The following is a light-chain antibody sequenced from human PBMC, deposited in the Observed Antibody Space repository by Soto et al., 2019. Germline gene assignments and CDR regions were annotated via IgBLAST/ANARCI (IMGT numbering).Light chain of an antibody. CDR1: QSVSSNY. V-gene: IGKV3-20*01. Sequence: EIVLTQSPGTLSLSPGERATLSCRASQSVSSNYLARYQQKPGQAPRPLIYGASSRATGIPDRFSGSGSGTDFTVTTGRLEPEDFAVYYCQQYDSSPQTFGQGTKVDIK. J-gene: IGKJ1*01. CDR2: GAS. CDR3: QQYDSSPQT.